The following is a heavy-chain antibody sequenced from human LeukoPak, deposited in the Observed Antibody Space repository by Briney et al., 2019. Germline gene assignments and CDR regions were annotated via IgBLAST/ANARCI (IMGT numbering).Heavy chain of an antibody. CDR3: ATTPGGGWPDDAFDI. J-gene: IGHJ3*02. CDR1: GFTFSSYW. V-gene: IGHV3-7*01. Sequence: GGSLRLSCAASGFTFSSYWMSWVRQAPGKGLEWVANIKQDGSEKYYVDSVKGRFTISRDNAKNSLYLQMNSLRAEDTAVYYCATTPGGGWPDDAFDIWGQGTMVTVSS. CDR2: IKQDGSEK. D-gene: IGHD6-19*01.